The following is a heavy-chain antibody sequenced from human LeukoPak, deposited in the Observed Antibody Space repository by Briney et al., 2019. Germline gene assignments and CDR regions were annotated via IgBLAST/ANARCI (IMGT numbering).Heavy chain of an antibody. CDR2: INWNGAST. Sequence: GGSLRLSCVVSGFNFDDYGMNWVRQAPGRGLEWVADINWNGASTTYADSLKGRFTISRDNSQNTVSLQVNNLRTEDTALYYCAKTSLSDASGHYYYMDVWGKGTTVTVSS. J-gene: IGHJ6*03. D-gene: IGHD3-3*01. V-gene: IGHV3-20*04. CDR1: GFNFDDYG. CDR3: AKTSLSDASGHYYYMDV.